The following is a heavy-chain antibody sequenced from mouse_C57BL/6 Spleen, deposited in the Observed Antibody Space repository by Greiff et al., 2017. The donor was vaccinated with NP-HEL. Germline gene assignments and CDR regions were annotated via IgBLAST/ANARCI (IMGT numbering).Heavy chain of an antibody. D-gene: IGHD2-5*01. CDR1: GYTFTEYS. CDR3: ARPPKSKGWMAY. Sequence: EVQLQQSGPELVKPGASVKLSCKASGYTFTEYSMHWVKQSYGQSLEWIGDFNPNNGGTSYNEKFKDKATLTADKSSSTVYMELSSLTSEDSAVYYCARPPKSKGWMAYWGQGTLVTVSA. V-gene: IGHV1-26*01. CDR2: FNPNNGGT. J-gene: IGHJ3*01.